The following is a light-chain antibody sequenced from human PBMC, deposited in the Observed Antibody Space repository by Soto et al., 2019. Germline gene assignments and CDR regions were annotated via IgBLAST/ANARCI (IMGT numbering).Light chain of an antibody. CDR2: HVN. V-gene: IGLV2-11*01. CDR1: SSDVGGYNY. J-gene: IGLJ1*01. Sequence: QAVLTQPRPVSGSPGQSVALSCTGASSDVGGYNYVSWYQQHPGKAPKLMIYHVNKRPSGVPDRLSGSKSGNTASLTISGLQAEDEADYYCFSYAGSLYVFGTGTKVTVL. CDR3: FSYAGSLYV.